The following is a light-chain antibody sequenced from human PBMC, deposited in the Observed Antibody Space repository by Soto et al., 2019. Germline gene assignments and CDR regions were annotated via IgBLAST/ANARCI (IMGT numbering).Light chain of an antibody. V-gene: IGLV1-40*01. CDR3: QSYDSSLSVV. CDR1: SSNIGAGYD. Sequence: QSVLTQPPSVSGAPGQRVTISCTGSSSNIGAGYDVHWYQQLPGTAPKLLIYGNSNRPSGVPDRFSGSKSGTSACLAIAGLQAEDEADYYCQSYDSSLSVVFGGGTKVTVL. J-gene: IGLJ2*01. CDR2: GNS.